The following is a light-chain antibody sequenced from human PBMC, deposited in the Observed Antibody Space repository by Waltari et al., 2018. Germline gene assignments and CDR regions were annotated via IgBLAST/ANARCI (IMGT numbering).Light chain of an antibody. V-gene: IGLV1-40*01. CDR3: QSYDSALSAV. Sequence: QSVLTQPPSVSGVPGQGVTIPCTGSSAHIRAGYDVHWYQQLPGAAPKLLIYAYSNRPSGVPDRFYGSKSGTSASLAITGLQAEDEADYYCQSYDSALSAVFGGGTKVTVL. CDR1: SAHIRAGYD. J-gene: IGLJ3*02. CDR2: AYS.